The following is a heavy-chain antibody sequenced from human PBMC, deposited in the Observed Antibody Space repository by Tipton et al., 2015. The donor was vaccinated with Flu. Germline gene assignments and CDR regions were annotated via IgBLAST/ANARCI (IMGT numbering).Heavy chain of an antibody. Sequence: TLSLTCTVSGGSISSYYWSWIRQPPGKGLEWIGEINDSGSTNYNPSLKSRVTISVDTSKNQFSLKVSSVTAADTAVYYCARAFHSSTSLSPLDPWGQGTLVTVSS. D-gene: IGHD2-2*01. CDR3: ARAFHSSTSLSPLDP. CDR1: GGSISSYY. J-gene: IGHJ5*02. CDR2: INDSGST. V-gene: IGHV4-34*01.